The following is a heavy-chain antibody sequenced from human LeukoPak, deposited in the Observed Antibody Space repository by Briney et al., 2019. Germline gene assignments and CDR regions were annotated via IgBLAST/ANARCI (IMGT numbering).Heavy chain of an antibody. CDR3: PRDYAREFTIDY. V-gene: IGHV3-48*01. Sequence: GGSLRLSCAASGFTFSNYNMNWVRQPPGKGLQWVSYISSSSNIIYYADSVKGRFTISRDNAKNSLFLQMNSLRAEDTAVYYCPRDYAREFTIDYWGQGTLVTVSS. CDR2: ISSSSNII. D-gene: IGHD3-10*01. J-gene: IGHJ4*02. CDR1: GFTFSNYN.